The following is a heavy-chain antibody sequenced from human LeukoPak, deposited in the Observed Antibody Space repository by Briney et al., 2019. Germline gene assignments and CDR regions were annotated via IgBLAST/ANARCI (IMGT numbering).Heavy chain of an antibody. CDR2: SNAGNGNT. V-gene: IGHV1-3*02. J-gene: IGHJ4*02. D-gene: IGHD2-2*01. CDR1: GYTFTNSP. Sequence: ASVKVSCKASGYTFTNSPMDWVRQAPGQRLEWMGWSNAGNGNTKYSQEFQGRVTMTTDTSTSTAHMELRSLRSDDTAVYYCATYYCSTTSCYPYFFDYWGQGTLVTVSS. CDR3: ATYYCSTTSCYPYFFDY.